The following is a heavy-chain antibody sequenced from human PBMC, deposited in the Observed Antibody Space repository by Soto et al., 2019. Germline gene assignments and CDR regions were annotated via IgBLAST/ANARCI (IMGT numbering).Heavy chain of an antibody. CDR1: GGSFSGYY. J-gene: IGHJ6*03. V-gene: IGHV4-34*01. Sequence: SETLSLTCAVYGGSFSGYYWSWIRQPPGKGLEWIGEINHSGSTNYNPSLKSRVTISVDTSKNQFSLKLSSVTAADTAVYYCARSVIVPAVHTLVYYYYYYMDVWGKGTTVTVSS. CDR3: ARSVIVPAVHTLVYYYYYYMDV. D-gene: IGHD2-2*01. CDR2: INHSGST.